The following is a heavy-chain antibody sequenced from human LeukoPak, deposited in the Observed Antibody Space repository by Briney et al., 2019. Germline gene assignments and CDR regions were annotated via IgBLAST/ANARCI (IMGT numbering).Heavy chain of an antibody. D-gene: IGHD3-10*01. CDR1: GGSISSGSHY. J-gene: IGHJ3*02. V-gene: IGHV4-61*02. CDR3: AREGPYYYGSGSYRGGIASAFDI. Sequence: SETLSLTCTVSGGSISSGSHYWTWIRQPAGKGLEYIGRVYSSGSTDSNPSLRSRLTMSVDTSKNQLSLKLSSVTAADTAVYYCAREGPYYYGSGSYRGGIASAFDIWGQGTMVTVSS. CDR2: VYSSGST.